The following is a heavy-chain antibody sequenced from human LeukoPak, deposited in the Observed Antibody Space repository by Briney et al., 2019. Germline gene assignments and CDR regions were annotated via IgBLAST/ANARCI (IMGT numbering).Heavy chain of an antibody. CDR1: GYTFIDYW. CDR2: IDLNTGDT. CDR3: ASDAPHQRFDY. Sequence: GASVKVSCKASGYTFIDYWIHWVRQAPGQGLEWMGRIDLNTGDTTSAQKFQGRVTMTRDTSISTVYLDLSGLGSDDTAVYYCASDAPHQRFDYWGQGTLVTVSS. V-gene: IGHV1-2*02. J-gene: IGHJ4*02.